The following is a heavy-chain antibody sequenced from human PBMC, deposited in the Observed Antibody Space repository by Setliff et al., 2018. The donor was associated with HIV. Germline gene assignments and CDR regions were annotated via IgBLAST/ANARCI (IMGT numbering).Heavy chain of an antibody. J-gene: IGHJ4*02. Sequence: ASVKVSCKASGYTFTSYGISWVRQAPGQGLEWMGWISAYNGNTNYAQKLQGRVTMTTDTSTSTAYMELRSLRSDDTAVYYCATSPYYYDSSGYYGDYWGQGTLVTVSP. CDR2: ISAYNGNT. CDR1: GYTFTSYG. CDR3: ATSPYYYDSSGYYGDY. V-gene: IGHV1-18*01. D-gene: IGHD3-22*01.